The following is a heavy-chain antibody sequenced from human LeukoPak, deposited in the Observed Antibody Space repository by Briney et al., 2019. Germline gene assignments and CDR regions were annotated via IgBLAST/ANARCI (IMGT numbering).Heavy chain of an antibody. CDR2: IYYSGST. Sequence: SETLSLTRTVSGGSISSGDYYWSWIRQPPGKGLERIGYIYYSGSTYYNPSLKSRVNISVDTSKNQFSLKLSSVTAADTAVYYCAAKGLHFGYWGQGTLVTVSS. CDR3: AAKGLHFGY. J-gene: IGHJ4*02. V-gene: IGHV4-30-4*08. CDR1: GGSISSGDYY. D-gene: IGHD2-15*01.